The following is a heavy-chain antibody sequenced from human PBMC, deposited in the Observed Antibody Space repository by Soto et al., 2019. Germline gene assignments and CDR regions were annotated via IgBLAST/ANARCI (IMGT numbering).Heavy chain of an antibody. J-gene: IGHJ3*02. CDR1: GFTFSSYA. CDR2: ISGSGGST. CDR3: AKQKGAIFAVDI. Sequence: GGSLRLSCAASGFTFSSYAMSWVRQAPGKGLEWVSAISGSGGSTYYADSVKGRLTISRDNSKNTLYRQMNSLRGEDTAVYYCAKQKGAIFAVDIWGQGTMGTVSS. D-gene: IGHD2-21*01. V-gene: IGHV3-23*01.